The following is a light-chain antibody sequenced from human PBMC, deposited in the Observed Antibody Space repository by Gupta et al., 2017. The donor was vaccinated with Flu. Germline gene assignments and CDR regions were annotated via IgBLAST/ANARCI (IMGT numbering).Light chain of an antibody. CDR1: SGHSSYA. CDR3: QTWGTGIRV. Sequence: HEITHSPSASASLGASVKLTCTLSSGHSSYAIAWHQQQPEKGPRYLMKLNSDGSHSEGDGVPVRFSGSSSGAERHLTISSLQAEDEADYYCQTWGTGIRVFGGGTKLTVL. V-gene: IGLV4-69*01. CDR2: LNSDGSH. J-gene: IGLJ3*02.